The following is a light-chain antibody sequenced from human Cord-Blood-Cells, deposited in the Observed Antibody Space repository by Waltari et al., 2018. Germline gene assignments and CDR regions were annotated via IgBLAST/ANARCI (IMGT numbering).Light chain of an antibody. CDR3: QQLNSYPIT. CDR2: AAS. V-gene: IGKV1-9*01. Sequence: KLTQSPSFLSASVGDRVTITGRASQGISSYLACYQQKPGKAPKLLIYAASTLQSGVPSRFSGSVSGTEFTLTISSLQPEDFATYYCQQLNSYPITFGQGTRLEIK. CDR1: QGISSY. J-gene: IGKJ5*01.